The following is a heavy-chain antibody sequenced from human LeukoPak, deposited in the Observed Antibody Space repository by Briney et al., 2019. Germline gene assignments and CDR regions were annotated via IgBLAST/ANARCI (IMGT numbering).Heavy chain of an antibody. CDR1: GFTNYSIS. J-gene: IGHJ4*02. CDR2: ISYDGSNE. Sequence: ARTLACYTAGSGFTNYSISPHTRGRAAGQELESVADISYDGSNEYYGDAVKGRITISRDNSKNTLYLQMNSLRAEDTAVYYCAKDETRDGYNIGASDYWGQGTLVTVSS. D-gene: IGHD5-24*01. V-gene: IGHV3-30*18. CDR3: AKDETRDGYNIGASDY.